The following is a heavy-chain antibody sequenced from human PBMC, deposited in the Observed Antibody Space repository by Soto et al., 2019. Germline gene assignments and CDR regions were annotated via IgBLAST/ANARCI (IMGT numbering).Heavy chain of an antibody. V-gene: IGHV3-23*01. CDR1: GFSVSNYA. CDR2: ISGSGGSA. Sequence: GGSLRLSCAASGFSVSNYAMNWVRQAPGKGLEWVSVISGSGGSASYADSVQGRFTISRDNSNNTLYLQMNSLRAEDTAIYSCVREASGWYSRGSFDFWGRGTMVTVSS. D-gene: IGHD6-19*01. J-gene: IGHJ3*01. CDR3: VREASGWYSRGSFDF.